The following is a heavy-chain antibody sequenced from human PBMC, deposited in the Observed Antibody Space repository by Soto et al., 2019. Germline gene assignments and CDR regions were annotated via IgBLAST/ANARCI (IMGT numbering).Heavy chain of an antibody. D-gene: IGHD3-22*01. CDR2: IYYSGST. V-gene: IGHV4-61*01. CDR3: ARLDKRNSYDSSGYVDY. J-gene: IGHJ4*02. Sequence: TLSLTCTVSGGSVSSGSYYWSWIRQPPGKGLEWIGYIYYSGSTNYNPSLKSRVTISVDTSKNQFSLKLSSVTAADTAVYYCARLDKRNSYDSSGYVDYWGQGTMVTVYS. CDR1: GGSVSSGSYY.